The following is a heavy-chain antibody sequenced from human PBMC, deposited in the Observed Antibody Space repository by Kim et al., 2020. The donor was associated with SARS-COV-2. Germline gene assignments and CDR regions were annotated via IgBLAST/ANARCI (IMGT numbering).Heavy chain of an antibody. CDR2: T. CDR3: ARNFITTAHDC. J-gene: IGHJ4*02. D-gene: IGHD3-22*01. Sequence: TNYAQELQGRVTMTTDTSTSTAYMELRSMRSDDTAVYYCARNFITTAHDCWGQGTLVTVSS. V-gene: IGHV1-18*01.